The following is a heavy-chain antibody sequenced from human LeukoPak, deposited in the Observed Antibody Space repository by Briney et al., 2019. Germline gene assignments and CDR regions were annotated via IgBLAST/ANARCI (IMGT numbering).Heavy chain of an antibody. CDR2: ISGGGGST. CDR3: AKASDFGSSGYSVDS. CDR1: GFTFSRYA. D-gene: IGHD3-22*01. J-gene: IGHJ4*02. Sequence: GGSLRLSCAASGFTFSRYAMNWVRQAPGKGLEWVSLISGGGGSTYYADSVKGRFTISRDNSKNTLYLQMNSLRAEDTAVYYCAKASDFGSSGYSVDSWGQGTLLTVSS. V-gene: IGHV3-23*01.